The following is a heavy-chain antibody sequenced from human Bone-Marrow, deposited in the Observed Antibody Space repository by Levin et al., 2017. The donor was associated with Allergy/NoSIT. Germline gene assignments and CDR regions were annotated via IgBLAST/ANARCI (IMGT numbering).Heavy chain of an antibody. CDR3: TKDGSSSWYEGWFDP. CDR1: GFTFTNAW. J-gene: IGHJ5*02. V-gene: IGHV3-15*01. Sequence: PGGSLRLSCAASGFTFTNAWMSWVRQAPGKGLEWVGRIKSKTDGGTTDYAAPVKGRITIARDDSKNTLYLQMNSLKTEDTAVYYCTKDGSSSWYEGWFDPWGQGTLVTVSS. CDR2: IKSKTDGGTT. D-gene: IGHD6-13*01.